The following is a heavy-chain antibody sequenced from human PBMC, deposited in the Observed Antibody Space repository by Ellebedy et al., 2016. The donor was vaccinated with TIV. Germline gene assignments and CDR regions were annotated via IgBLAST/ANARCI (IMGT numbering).Heavy chain of an antibody. D-gene: IGHD6-19*01. CDR3: ARDQWLGRAYYFDS. V-gene: IGHV3-7*01. CDR1: GFTFSNYW. Sequence: GESLKISCAASGFTFSNYWMNWVRQAPGKGLEWVANIKQDGSEKYYVDSVESRFAISRDNAKNSMYVQMNSLRDEDTAVYYCARDQWLGRAYYFDSWGQGTLVTVSS. J-gene: IGHJ4*02. CDR2: IKQDGSEK.